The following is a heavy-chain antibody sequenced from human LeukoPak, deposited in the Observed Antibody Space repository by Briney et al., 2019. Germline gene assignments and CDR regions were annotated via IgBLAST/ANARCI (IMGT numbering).Heavy chain of an antibody. CDR3: ARYGDYGSYFDH. Sequence: GGSLRLSCAASGFTFSSYSMNWVRQAPGKGLGWVSYISSRSNSMYYADSVKGRFTISRDNAKNSLYLQMNSLRAEDTAVYYCARYGDYGSYFDHWGQGTLVTVSS. V-gene: IGHV3-48*04. D-gene: IGHD4-17*01. CDR1: GFTFSSYS. CDR2: ISSRSNSM. J-gene: IGHJ4*02.